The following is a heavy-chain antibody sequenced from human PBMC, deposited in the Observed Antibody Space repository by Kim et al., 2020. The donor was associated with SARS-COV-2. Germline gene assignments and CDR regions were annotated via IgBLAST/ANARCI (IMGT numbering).Heavy chain of an antibody. V-gene: IGHV3-11*04. Sequence: GGSLRLSCAASGFTFSDYYMSWIRQAPGKGLEWVSYISSSGSTIYYADSVKGRFTISRDNAKNSLYLQMNSLRAEDTAVYYCARGVRVWFGELSPDYGMDVWGQGTTVTVSS. CDR3: ARGVRVWFGELSPDYGMDV. CDR2: ISSSGSTI. D-gene: IGHD3-10*01. J-gene: IGHJ6*02. CDR1: GFTFSDYY.